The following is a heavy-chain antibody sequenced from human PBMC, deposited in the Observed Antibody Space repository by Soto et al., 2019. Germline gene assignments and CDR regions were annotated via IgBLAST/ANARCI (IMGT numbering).Heavy chain of an antibody. Sequence: QVQLVQSGAEVKKPGSSVKVSCKASGGTFSSYAISWVRQAPGQGLEWMGGIIPIFGTANYAQKFQGRVTMTADESTSTAYMELGSLRSEDTAVYYCARVTYYYDISGYYYDYWGQGTLVTVSS. CDR1: GGTFSSYA. V-gene: IGHV1-69*12. D-gene: IGHD3-22*01. CDR3: ARVTYYYDISGYYYDY. CDR2: IIPIFGTA. J-gene: IGHJ4*02.